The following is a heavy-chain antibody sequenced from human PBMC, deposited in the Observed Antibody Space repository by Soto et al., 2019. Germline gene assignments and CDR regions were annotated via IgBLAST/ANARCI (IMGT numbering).Heavy chain of an antibody. Sequence: ASVKVSCKASGYTFTDYYMHWVQQAPGQGLEWMGWINPNSGGTDSAQKFQGWVTMTRDTSISTAYMELSRLRSDDTAIYYCARGVRGDAATVLDYWGQGTLVTVSS. V-gene: IGHV1-2*04. CDR1: GYTFTDYY. CDR2: INPNSGGT. CDR3: ARGVRGDAATVLDY. J-gene: IGHJ4*02. D-gene: IGHD2-21*02.